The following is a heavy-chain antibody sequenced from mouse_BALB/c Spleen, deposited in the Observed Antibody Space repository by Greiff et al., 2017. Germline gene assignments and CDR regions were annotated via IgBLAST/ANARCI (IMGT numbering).Heavy chain of an antibody. V-gene: IGHV1S22*01. Sequence: LQQPGSELVRPGASVKLSCKASGYTFTSYWMHWVKQRHGQGLEWIGNIYPGSGSTNYDEKFKSKGTLTVDTSSSTAYMHLSSLTSEDSAVYYCTRGGYYYAMDDWGQGTSVTVSS. J-gene: IGHJ4*01. CDR2: IYPGSGST. CDR1: GYTFTSYW. CDR3: TRGGYYYAMDD.